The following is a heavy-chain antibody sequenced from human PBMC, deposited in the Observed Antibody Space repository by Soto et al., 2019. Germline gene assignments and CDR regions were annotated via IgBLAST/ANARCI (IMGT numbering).Heavy chain of an antibody. CDR1: GFTFGDYA. J-gene: IGHJ6*02. CDR3: TSGPYCSSSSCYRGDYYYYGLDV. Sequence: GSLRLSCTTSGFTFGDYAVSWVRQAPGKGLEWVAFIRSEAFGGTTEYAASVKGRFTISRDDSKSIAYLQMNSLKTEDTAVYFCTSGPYCSSSSCYRGDYYYYGLDVWGQGTTVTVSS. D-gene: IGHD2-2*02. CDR2: IRSEAFGGTT. V-gene: IGHV3-49*04.